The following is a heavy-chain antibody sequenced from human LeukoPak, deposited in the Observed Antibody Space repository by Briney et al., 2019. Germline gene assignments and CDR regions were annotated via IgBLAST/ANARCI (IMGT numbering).Heavy chain of an antibody. V-gene: IGHV3-9*01. J-gene: IGHJ3*02. D-gene: IGHD6-19*01. CDR2: ISWNSGSI. CDR1: GFTFDDYS. Sequence: GGSLRLSCAASGFTFDDYSMHWVRQAPGKGLEWVSGISWNSGSIGYADSVKGRFTISRDNAKNSLHLQMNSLRPEDTAVYYCAKDISGWYGSFAFDIWGQGTMVTVSS. CDR3: AKDISGWYGSFAFDI.